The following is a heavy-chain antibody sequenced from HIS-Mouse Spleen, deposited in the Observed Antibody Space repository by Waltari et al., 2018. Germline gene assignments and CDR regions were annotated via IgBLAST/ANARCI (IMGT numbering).Heavy chain of an antibody. V-gene: IGHV4-39*07. CDR2: IYYSGST. J-gene: IGHJ2*01. CDR3: AREIPYSSSWYDWYFDL. CDR1: GGPISSSSYY. D-gene: IGHD6-13*01. Sequence: QLQLQESGPGLVKPSETLSLTCTVSGGPISSSSYYWGWIRQPPGKGLEGIGSIYYSGSTYYNQSLKSRVTISVDTSKNQFSLKLSSVTAADTAVYYCAREIPYSSSWYDWYFDLWGRGTLVTVSS.